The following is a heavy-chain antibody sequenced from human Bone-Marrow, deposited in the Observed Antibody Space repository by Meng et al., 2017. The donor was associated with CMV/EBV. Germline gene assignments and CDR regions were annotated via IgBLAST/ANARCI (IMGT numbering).Heavy chain of an antibody. J-gene: IGHJ6*02. Sequence: GESLKISCAASGFSFSTYEMNWVRQAPGKGLEWVSYISSSGTTTYYADSVKGRFTISRDNAKNSLYVQMNSLRVEDTAVYYCARDVSSRWFPMDGWGHGITVTVSS. V-gene: IGHV3-48*03. CDR3: ARDVSSRWFPMDG. CDR2: ISSSGTTT. CDR1: GFSFSTYE. D-gene: IGHD6-13*01.